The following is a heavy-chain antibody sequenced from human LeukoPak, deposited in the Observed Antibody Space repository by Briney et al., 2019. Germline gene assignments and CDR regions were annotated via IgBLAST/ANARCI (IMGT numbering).Heavy chain of an antibody. CDR3: ATPQYCSGGSCLSAAFDI. D-gene: IGHD2-15*01. J-gene: IGHJ3*02. V-gene: IGHV1-69*13. Sequence: GASVKVSCKASGGTFSSYAISWVRQAPGQGLEWMGGITPIFGTANYAQKFQGRVTITADESTSTAYMELSSLRSEDTAVHYCATPQYCSGGSCLSAAFDIWGQGTMVTVSS. CDR2: ITPIFGTA. CDR1: GGTFSSYA.